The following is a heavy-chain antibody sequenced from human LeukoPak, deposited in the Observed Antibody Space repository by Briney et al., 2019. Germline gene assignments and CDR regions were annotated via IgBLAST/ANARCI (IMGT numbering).Heavy chain of an antibody. CDR2: MNPDSGNT. Sequence: ASVKVSCKASGYTFTSYDIYWVRQATGQGLEWMGRMNPDSGNTGYAQKFQGRVAMTRDTSTNTAYMELSGLRSEDTAVYYCTRNFLGLNYWGQGTLVTVSS. J-gene: IGHJ4*02. D-gene: IGHD1-26*01. V-gene: IGHV1-8*01. CDR3: TRNFLGLNY. CDR1: GYTFTSYD.